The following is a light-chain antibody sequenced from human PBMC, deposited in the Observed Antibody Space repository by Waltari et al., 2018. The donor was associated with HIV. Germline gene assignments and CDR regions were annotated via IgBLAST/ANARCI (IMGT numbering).Light chain of an antibody. CDR2: DNI. V-gene: IGLV1-40*01. CDR1: SSNLGLGYV. J-gene: IGLJ3*02. Sequence: QSVLTQPPSVSGALGQRVTISCTGSSSNLGLGYVVQWYQQLPGTAPKLLVYDNINRPSGVPDRFSGSKSGISASLAITGLQAEDEANYYCQSYDNSLSAWVFGGGTKVTVL. CDR3: QSYDNSLSAWV.